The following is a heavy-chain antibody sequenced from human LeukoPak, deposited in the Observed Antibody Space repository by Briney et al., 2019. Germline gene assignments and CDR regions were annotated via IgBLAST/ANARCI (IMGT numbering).Heavy chain of an antibody. V-gene: IGHV3-30-3*01. CDR2: ISYDGSNK. J-gene: IGHJ3*02. D-gene: IGHD3-3*01. CDR1: GFTISSYW. CDR3: ARDQGDPERRFLEWIPDAFDI. Sequence: GGSLRLSCTASGFTISSYWMNWVRQAPGKGLEWVAVISYDGSNKYYADSVKGRFTISRDNSKNTLYLQMNSLRAEDTAVYYCARDQGDPERRFLEWIPDAFDIWGQGTMVTVSS.